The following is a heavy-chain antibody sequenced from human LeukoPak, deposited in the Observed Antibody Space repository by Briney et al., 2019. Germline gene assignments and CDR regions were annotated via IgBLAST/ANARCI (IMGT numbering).Heavy chain of an antibody. J-gene: IGHJ4*02. CDR1: GYTFTNYG. Sequence: ASVKVSCKASGYTFTNYGISWVRQAPGQGLEWMGWISAYNANTNYAQKLQGRVTMTTDTSPSTAYMELRSLRSDDTAVYYCARVPTSDDSSGYYYYFDYWGQGTLVTVSS. V-gene: IGHV1-18*01. D-gene: IGHD3-22*01. CDR2: ISAYNANT. CDR3: ARVPTSDDSSGYYYYFDY.